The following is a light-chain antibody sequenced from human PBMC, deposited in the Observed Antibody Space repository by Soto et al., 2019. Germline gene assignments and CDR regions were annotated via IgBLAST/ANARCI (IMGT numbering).Light chain of an antibody. CDR2: EVT. CDR3: SSYAGNNNYV. CDR1: SSDIGNYHY. Sequence: QSALTQPPSASGSPGQPVTFSCNGTSSDIGNYHYVSWYQQHPGKSPKLMIYEVTKRPSGVPDRFSGSKSGNTASLTVSGLQADDEADYYCSSYAGNNNYVFGTGTKVTVL. J-gene: IGLJ1*01. V-gene: IGLV2-8*01.